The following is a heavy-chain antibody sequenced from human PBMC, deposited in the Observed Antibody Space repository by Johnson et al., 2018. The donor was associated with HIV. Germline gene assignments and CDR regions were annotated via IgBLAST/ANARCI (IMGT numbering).Heavy chain of an antibody. Sequence: VQLVESGGGVVQPGGSLRLSCAASGFTFSSYDMHWVRQATGKGLEWVSAIGTAGDTYYPGSVKGRYTISRENAKNKLYLQMNSLRAGDTAVYYCARSYCSGGSWRIHDAFDIWGQGTTVTVSS. CDR2: IGTAGDT. CDR3: ARSYCSGGSWRIHDAFDI. CDR1: GFTFSSYD. D-gene: IGHD2-15*01. V-gene: IGHV3-13*01. J-gene: IGHJ3*02.